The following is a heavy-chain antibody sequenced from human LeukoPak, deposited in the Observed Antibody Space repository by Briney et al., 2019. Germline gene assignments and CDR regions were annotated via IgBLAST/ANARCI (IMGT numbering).Heavy chain of an antibody. J-gene: IGHJ3*02. D-gene: IGHD3-3*01. CDR2: IYYSGST. V-gene: IGHV4-39*07. CDR1: GGSISSSSYY. CDR3: ARSRGGYDFWSGYYVLALDI. Sequence: SETLSLTCTVSGGSISSSSYYWGWIRQPPGKGLEWIGSIYYSGSTYYNPSLKSRVTISVGTSKNQFSLKLSSVTAADTAVYYCARSRGGYDFWSGYYVLALDIWGQGTMVTVSS.